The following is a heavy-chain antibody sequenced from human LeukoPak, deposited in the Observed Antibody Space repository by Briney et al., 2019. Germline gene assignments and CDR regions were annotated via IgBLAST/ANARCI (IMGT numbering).Heavy chain of an antibody. J-gene: IGHJ4*02. CDR2: ICSNGST. CDR1: GGSIKNFY. D-gene: IGHD6-13*01. Sequence: SETLSLICTVSGGSIKNFYWSWIRQPAGKGLEWIGYICSNGSTKYNPSLKSRVTMSVDTSKKQFSLKLTSVTAADTAVYYSARGSSWYDFWGQGTLVTVPS. V-gene: IGHV4-4*07. CDR3: ARGSSWYDF.